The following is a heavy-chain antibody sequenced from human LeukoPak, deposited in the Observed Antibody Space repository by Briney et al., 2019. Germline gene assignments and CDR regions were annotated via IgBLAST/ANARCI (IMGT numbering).Heavy chain of an antibody. CDR1: GFTFSSYS. V-gene: IGHV3-48*01. J-gene: IGHJ4*02. D-gene: IGHD4-23*01. Sequence: PGGSLRLSCAASGFTFSSYSMNWVRQAPGKGLEWVSYISSSSSTIYYADSVKGRFTISRDNAKNSLYLQMNSLRAEDTAVYYCARDALTHYFDYWGQGTLVTVSS. CDR3: ARDALTHYFDY. CDR2: ISSSSSTI.